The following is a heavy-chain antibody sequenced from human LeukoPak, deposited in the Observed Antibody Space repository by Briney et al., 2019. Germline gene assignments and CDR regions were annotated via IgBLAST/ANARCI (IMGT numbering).Heavy chain of an antibody. D-gene: IGHD2-21*02. CDR2: IIPILGIA. V-gene: IGHV1-69*04. CDR1: GYTFTNYA. CDR3: ARDLGPTLAYYGGDCYSNWFDP. J-gene: IGHJ5*02. Sequence: SVKVSCKASGYTFTNYAISWVRQAPGQGLEWMGRIIPILGIANYAQKFQGRVTITADKSTSTAYMELSSLRSEDTAVYYCARDLGPTLAYYGGDCYSNWFDPWGQGTLVTVSS.